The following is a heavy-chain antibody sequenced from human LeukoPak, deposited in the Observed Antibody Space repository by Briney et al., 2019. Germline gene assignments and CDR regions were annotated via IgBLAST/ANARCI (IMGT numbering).Heavy chain of an antibody. Sequence: PSETLSLTCAVYGGSFSGYYWSWIRQPPGKGLEWIGEINHSGSTNYNPSLKSRVTISVDTSKNQFSLKLSSVTAADTAVYYCARRPILTGYYTFDYWGQGTLVTVSS. CDR2: INHSGST. V-gene: IGHV4-34*01. J-gene: IGHJ4*02. D-gene: IGHD3-9*01. CDR3: ARRPILTGYYTFDY. CDR1: GGSFSGYY.